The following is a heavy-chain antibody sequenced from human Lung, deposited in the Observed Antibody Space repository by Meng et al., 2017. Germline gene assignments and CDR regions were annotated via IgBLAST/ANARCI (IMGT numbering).Heavy chain of an antibody. Sequence: QVQLVQSGAEVKKPGSSVKVACKTAGGSFSTHTFSWVRQAPGQGLEWMGGLIAVFDKTKAAPRFQDRVTFTADESTSTAYMELISLTFDDTAVYFCARGRRNEPLFDYWGQGTLVTVSS. D-gene: IGHD1-14*01. CDR1: GGSFSTHT. CDR2: LIAVFDKT. V-gene: IGHV1-69*13. J-gene: IGHJ4*02. CDR3: ARGRRNEPLFDY.